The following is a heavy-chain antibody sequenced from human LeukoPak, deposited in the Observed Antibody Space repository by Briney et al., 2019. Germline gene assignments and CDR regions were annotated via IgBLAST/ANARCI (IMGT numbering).Heavy chain of an antibody. CDR1: AYTFGGYY. CDR3: ARGMKYSSSWYKDVNYYYYYMDV. CDR2: INPNSGGT. V-gene: IGHV1-2*02. Sequence: AASVKVSCKASAYTFGGYYMHWVRQAPGQGLEWLGWINPNSGGTNYAQKFQGRVTMTRDTSISTAYMELRRLTSDDTAVYYCARGMKYSSSWYKDVNYYYYYMDVWGKGTTVTVSS. D-gene: IGHD6-13*01. J-gene: IGHJ6*03.